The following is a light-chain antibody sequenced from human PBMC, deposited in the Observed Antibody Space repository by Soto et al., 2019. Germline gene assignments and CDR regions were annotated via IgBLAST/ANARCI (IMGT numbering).Light chain of an antibody. CDR3: SSYAGSYTWV. V-gene: IGLV2-11*01. CDR1: SSDVGGYNY. Sequence: QSALTQPRSVSGSPGQSVTISCTGTSSDVGGYNYVSWYQQHPGKAPKLMIYYVSKPPSGVPDRFSGSKSSNTASLTISGLQAEDEADYDCSSYAGSYTWVFGGGTKLTVL. CDR2: YVS. J-gene: IGLJ3*02.